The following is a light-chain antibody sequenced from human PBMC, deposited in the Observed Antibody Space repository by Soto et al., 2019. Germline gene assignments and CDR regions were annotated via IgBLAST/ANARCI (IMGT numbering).Light chain of an antibody. Sequence: DIQMTQSPSTLSASVGDRVTITCRASQSISSWLAWYQQKPGKAPKLLIYDASSLVSGVPSRFSGSGSGTDFTLTIRSLQPEDFATYYCQQANTFALTFGGGTKVDIK. J-gene: IGKJ4*01. V-gene: IGKV1-5*01. CDR2: DAS. CDR1: QSISSW. CDR3: QQANTFALT.